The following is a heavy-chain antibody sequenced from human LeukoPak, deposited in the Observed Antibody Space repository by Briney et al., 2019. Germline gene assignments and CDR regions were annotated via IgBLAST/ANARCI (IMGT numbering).Heavy chain of an antibody. CDR1: GFTFSSYA. V-gene: IGHV3-30-3*01. CDR2: ISYDGSNK. J-gene: IGHJ3*02. D-gene: IGHD3-10*01. CDR3: AREGSAAFDI. Sequence: GGSLRLSCAASGFTFSSYAMHWVRQAPGKGLEWVAVISYDGSNKYYADSVKGRFTISRDNSKNTLYLQMNSLRAEDTAVYYCAREGSAAFDIWGQGTMVTVSS.